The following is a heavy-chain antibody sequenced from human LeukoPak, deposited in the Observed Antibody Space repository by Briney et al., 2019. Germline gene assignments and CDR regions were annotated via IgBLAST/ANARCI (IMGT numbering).Heavy chain of an antibody. V-gene: IGHV4-59*01. J-gene: IGHJ4*02. CDR3: AARIAAAGSASQTIFY. Sequence: SETLSLTCTVSGGSISSYYWSWIRQPPGKGLEWIGYIYYSGSTNYNPSLKSRVTISVDTSKNQFSLKLSSVTAADTAVYYCAARIAAAGSASQTIFYWGQGTLVTVSS. D-gene: IGHD6-13*01. CDR2: IYYSGST. CDR1: GGSISSYY.